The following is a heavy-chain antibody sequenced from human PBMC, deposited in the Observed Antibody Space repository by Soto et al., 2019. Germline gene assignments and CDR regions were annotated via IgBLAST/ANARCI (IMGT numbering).Heavy chain of an antibody. CDR1: GYTFTSYA. V-gene: IGHV1-3*01. Sequence: ASVKVSCKASGYTFTSYAMHWVRQAPGQRLEWMGWINAGNGNTKYSQKLQGRVTITRDTSASTANMEQSSLRTENTAENYYERDLGVVPSIVVVPAAMVSGGWFDPWGQGTLVTVSS. CDR3: ERDLGVVPSIVVVPAAMVSGGWFDP. CDR2: INAGNGNT. J-gene: IGHJ5*02. D-gene: IGHD2-2*01.